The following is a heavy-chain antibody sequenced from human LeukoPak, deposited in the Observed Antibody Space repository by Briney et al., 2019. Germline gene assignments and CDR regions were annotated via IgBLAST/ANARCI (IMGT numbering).Heavy chain of an antibody. Sequence: SETLSLTCSVSGGSISSGDYYWSWIRQPPGKGLEWIGYIYYSGSTYYNPSLKSRVTISVDTSKNQFSLKLSSVTAADTAVYYCARGGQYWYFDLWGRGTLVTVSS. V-gene: IGHV4-30-4*01. CDR1: GGSISSGDYY. CDR2: IYYSGST. CDR3: ARGGQYWYFDL. J-gene: IGHJ2*01.